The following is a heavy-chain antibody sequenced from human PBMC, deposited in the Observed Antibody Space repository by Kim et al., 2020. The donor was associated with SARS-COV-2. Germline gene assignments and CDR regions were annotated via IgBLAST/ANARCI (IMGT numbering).Heavy chain of an antibody. CDR2: IYYSGST. V-gene: IGHV4-59*01. CDR3: ARDVHKILDY. CDR1: GGSISSYY. J-gene: IGHJ4*02. Sequence: SETLSLTCTVSGGSISSYYWSWIRQPPGKGLEWIGYIYYSGSTNYNPSLKSRVTISVDTSKNQFSLKLSSVTAADTAVYYCARDVHKILDYWGQGTLVTVSS.